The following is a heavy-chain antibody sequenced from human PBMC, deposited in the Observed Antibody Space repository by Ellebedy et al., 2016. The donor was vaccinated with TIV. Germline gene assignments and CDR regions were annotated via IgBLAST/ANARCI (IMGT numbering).Heavy chain of an antibody. V-gene: IGHV3-7*01. J-gene: IGHJ4*02. CDR3: AGAFDY. CDR1: GFTFSSYW. CDR2: INEDGRER. D-gene: IGHD4/OR15-4a*01. Sequence: GESLKISCAASGFTFSSYWMNWLRQVPGKGLEWVANINEDGRERGYVDSVNVRFTISRDNSKNSLYLQMNSLRAEDSAVYYCAGAFDYWGQGTLFTVPS.